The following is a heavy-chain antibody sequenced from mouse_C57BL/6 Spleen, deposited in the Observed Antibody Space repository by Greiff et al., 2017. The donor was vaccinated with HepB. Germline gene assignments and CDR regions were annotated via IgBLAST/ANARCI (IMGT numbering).Heavy chain of an antibody. CDR1: GYTFTDHT. V-gene: IGHV1-78*01. CDR3: ARSGYYGSSPYYFDY. D-gene: IGHD1-1*01. Sequence: VQLQQSDAELVKPGASVKISCKVSGYTFTDHTIHWMKQRPEQGLEWIGYIYPRAGSTKYNEKFKGKATLTADKSSSTAYMQLTSLTSEDSAVYFCARSGYYGSSPYYFDYWGQGTTLTVSS. CDR2: IYPRAGST. J-gene: IGHJ2*01.